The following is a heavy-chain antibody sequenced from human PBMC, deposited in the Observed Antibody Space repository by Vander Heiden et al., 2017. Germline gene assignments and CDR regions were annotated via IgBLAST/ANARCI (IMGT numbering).Heavy chain of an antibody. V-gene: IGHV3-23*01. J-gene: IGHJ4*02. D-gene: IGHD3-3*01. CDR3: ARSDYDFRSGYRLGY. CDR2: IVGNTGGTGSA. CDR1: GFTFNSFP. Sequence: EVQLLESGGGLVQPGGSLRLSCAASGFTFNSFPMSWVRPAPGKGREWVSVIVGNTGGTGSAYYADSVKGRFTISRDNPKKTLWLQMNSLRAEDTAVYYCARSDYDFRSGYRLGYWGQGTLVTVSS.